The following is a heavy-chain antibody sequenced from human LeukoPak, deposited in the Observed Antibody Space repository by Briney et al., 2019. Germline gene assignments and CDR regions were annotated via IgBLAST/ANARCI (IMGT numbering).Heavy chain of an antibody. V-gene: IGHV1-18*01. Sequence: ASVKVSCKFPGYTFPSSGSNWVGQAPGQGLEWMGWITPFNGNTDYAQKFQGRVTMTTDTSTKTAYMELRSLRSDDTAVYYCARDSYVKRGSYLFSNLFYYWGQGTLVAVSS. D-gene: IGHD3-10*02. CDR3: ARDSYVKRGSYLFSNLFYY. CDR1: GYTFPSSG. CDR2: ITPFNGNT. J-gene: IGHJ4*02.